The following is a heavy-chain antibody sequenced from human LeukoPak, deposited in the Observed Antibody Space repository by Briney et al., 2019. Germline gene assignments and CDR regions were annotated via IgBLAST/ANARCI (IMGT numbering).Heavy chain of an antibody. Sequence: ASVKVSCKASGYTFTSYYMNWVRQAPGQGLEWMGIINPSGGSTSYAQKFQGRVTMTRDTSTSTVYMELSSLRYEDTAVYYCARVGYYYDSSGYYGAFDIWGQGTMVTVSS. CDR3: ARVGYYYDSSGYYGAFDI. J-gene: IGHJ3*02. D-gene: IGHD3-22*01. CDR1: GYTFTSYY. CDR2: INPSGGST. V-gene: IGHV1-46*03.